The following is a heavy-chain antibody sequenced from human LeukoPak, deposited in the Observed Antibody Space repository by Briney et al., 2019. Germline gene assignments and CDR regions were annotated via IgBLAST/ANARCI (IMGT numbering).Heavy chain of an antibody. CDR2: INHSGST. V-gene: IGHV4-34*01. D-gene: IGHD6-13*01. J-gene: IGHJ5*02. CDR1: GGSISSYY. CDR3: ARGTWGLIAAADRNWFDP. Sequence: SETLSLTCTVSGGSISSYYWSWIRQPPGKGLEWIGEINHSGSTNYNPSLKSRVTISVDTSKNQFSLKLSSVTAADTAVYYCARGTWGLIAAADRNWFDPWGQGTLVTVSA.